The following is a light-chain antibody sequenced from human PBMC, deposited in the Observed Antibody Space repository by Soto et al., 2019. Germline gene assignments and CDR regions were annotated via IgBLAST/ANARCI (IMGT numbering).Light chain of an antibody. Sequence: EIVLTQSPATLSLSPGERATLSCRASQSFSSYLAWYQEKPGQAPRLLIYDVSNRATGIPARFSGSGSGTDFTLTISSLDSEDFAVYYCQQRNNWPPWTFGQGTKVEMK. CDR2: DVS. J-gene: IGKJ1*01. V-gene: IGKV3-11*01. CDR3: QQRNNWPPWT. CDR1: QSFSSY.